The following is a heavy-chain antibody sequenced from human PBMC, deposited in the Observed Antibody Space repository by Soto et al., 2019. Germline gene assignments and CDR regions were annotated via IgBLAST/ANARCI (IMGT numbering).Heavy chain of an antibody. CDR1: GGSITTNGHY. V-gene: IGHV4-31*03. CDR3: AREQWGFDS. J-gene: IGHJ4*02. CDR2: IYYTGNS. Sequence: QGQLQESGPELVKPSQTLSLTCSVSGGSITTNGHYWTWIRQHPGQGLEWIAYIYYTGNSYLNPSLKSRLSISVDTSKNQFSLELRSVTAADTAVYYCAREQWGFDSWGQGTLVTVSS. D-gene: IGHD6-19*01.